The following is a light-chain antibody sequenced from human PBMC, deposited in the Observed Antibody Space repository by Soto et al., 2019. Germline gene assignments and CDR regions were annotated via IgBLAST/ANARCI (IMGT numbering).Light chain of an antibody. CDR1: QSVSSH. CDR3: QHYSGWPQWT. J-gene: IGKJ1*01. Sequence: EIVLTQSPATLSVSPGERATLSCRASQSVSSHLAWYQQQPGQAPRLLIYDASTRATGLPARFSGSGSETEFTLTISSLQSEDFAVYYCQHYSGWPQWTFGQGTKVEVK. V-gene: IGKV3-15*01. CDR2: DAS.